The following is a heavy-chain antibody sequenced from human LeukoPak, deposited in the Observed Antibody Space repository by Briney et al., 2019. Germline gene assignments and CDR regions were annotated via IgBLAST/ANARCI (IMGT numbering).Heavy chain of an antibody. CDR1: GYTFTSHG. D-gene: IGHD3-9*01. CDR2: ISAYNGNT. CDR3: ARGRDDILTGYYDIWSGYMDV. V-gene: IGHV1-18*01. Sequence: GASVKVSCKASGYTFTSHGISWVRQAPGQGLEWMGWISAYNGNTNYAQKLQGRVTMTTDTSTSTAYMELRSLRSDDTAVYYCARGRDDILTGYYDIWSGYMDVWGKGTTVTVSS. J-gene: IGHJ6*03.